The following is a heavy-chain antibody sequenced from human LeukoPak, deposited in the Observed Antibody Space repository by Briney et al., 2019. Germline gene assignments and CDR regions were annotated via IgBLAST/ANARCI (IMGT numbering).Heavy chain of an antibody. CDR1: GGSFSGYY. CDR3: ARVWPESSVPGYSSGWGWFDP. CDR2: IYHSGST. D-gene: IGHD6-19*01. V-gene: IGHV4-34*01. Sequence: SETLSLTCAVYGGSFSGYYWSWIRQPPGKGLEWIGEIYHSGSTNYNPSLKSRVTISVDKSKNQFSLKLSSVTAADTAVYHCARVWPESSVPGYSSGWGWFDPWGQGTLVTVSS. J-gene: IGHJ5*02.